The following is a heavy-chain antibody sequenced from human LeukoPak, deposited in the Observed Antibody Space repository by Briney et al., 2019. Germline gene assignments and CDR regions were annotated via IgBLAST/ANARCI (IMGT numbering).Heavy chain of an antibody. CDR1: GGSFSGYY. D-gene: IGHD2-2*03. J-gene: IGHJ6*03. CDR3: ARSTPGYYYYYYMDV. V-gene: IGHV4-34*01. Sequence: PSETLSLTCAVYGGSFSGYYWSWIRQPPGKGLEWIGEINHSGSTNYNPSLKSRVTISVDTSKNQFSLKLSSVTAADTAVYYCARSTPGYYYYYYMDVWGKGTTVTVSS. CDR2: INHSGST.